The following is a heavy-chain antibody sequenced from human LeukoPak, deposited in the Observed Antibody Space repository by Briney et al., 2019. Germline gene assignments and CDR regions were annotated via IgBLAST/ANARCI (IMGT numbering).Heavy chain of an antibody. CDR1: GYTFTGYY. V-gene: IGHV1-2*02. J-gene: IGHJ2*01. CDR3: ARDEVGYSYGYPIWYFDL. CDR2: FTPNSGGT. D-gene: IGHD5-18*01. Sequence: ASVKVSCKASGYTFTGYYMHWVRHAPGQGLEWMGWFTPNSGGTNYAQKFQGRVTMTRDTSISTAYMELSRLRSDDTAVYYCARDEVGYSYGYPIWYFDLWDRGTLVTVSS.